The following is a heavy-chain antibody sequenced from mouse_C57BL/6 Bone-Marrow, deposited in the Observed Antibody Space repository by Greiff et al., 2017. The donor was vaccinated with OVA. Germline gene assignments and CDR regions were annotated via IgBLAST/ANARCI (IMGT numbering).Heavy chain of an antibody. CDR2: IYPGSGST. D-gene: IGHD4-1*01. CDR1: GYTFTSYW. J-gene: IGHJ1*03. Sequence: QVQLKQPGAELVKPGASVKMSCKASGYTFTSYWITWVKQRPGQGLEWIGDIYPGSGSTNYNEKFKSKATLTVDTSSSTAYMQLSSLTSEDSAVYYCARSAGIGTLWYFDVWGTGTTVTVSS. V-gene: IGHV1-55*01. CDR3: ARSAGIGTLWYFDV.